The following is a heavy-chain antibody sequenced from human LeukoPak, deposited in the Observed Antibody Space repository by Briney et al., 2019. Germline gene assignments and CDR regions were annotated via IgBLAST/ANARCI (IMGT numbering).Heavy chain of an antibody. Sequence: QPGGSLRLSCAASGFTFSTCAMSWVRQAPGKGLEWVAVISYDGSNKYYADSVKGRFTISRDNSKNTLYLQMNSLRAEDTAVYYCARDNVLSGYYDSSGSLGYFDYWGQGTLVTVSS. J-gene: IGHJ4*02. CDR2: ISYDGSNK. CDR1: GFTFSTCA. D-gene: IGHD3-22*01. CDR3: ARDNVLSGYYDSSGSLGYFDY. V-gene: IGHV3-30-3*01.